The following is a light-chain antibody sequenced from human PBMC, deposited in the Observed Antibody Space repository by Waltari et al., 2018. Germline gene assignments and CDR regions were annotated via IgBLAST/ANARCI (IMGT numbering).Light chain of an antibody. J-gene: IGLJ3*02. CDR2: KAN. CDR3: LLYMGSGIWV. V-gene: IGLV8-61*01. CDR1: SGSLSRTSY. Sequence: QTVVTQEPSLSVSPGGTVTLTCALSSGSLSRTSYASWYQQRPGQTTRTLVYKANIRSSGVPDRFSGSVLGNKAVLIITGAQAEDESTYYCLLYMGSGIWVFGGGTKLTVL.